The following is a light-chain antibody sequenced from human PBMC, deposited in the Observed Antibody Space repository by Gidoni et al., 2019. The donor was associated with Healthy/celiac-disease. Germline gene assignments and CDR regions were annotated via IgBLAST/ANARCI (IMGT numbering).Light chain of an antibody. CDR3: QQSYSTPTST. Sequence: DIQMTQSPSSLSASVGDRVTITCRASQSISSYLNWYQQKPGKAPKLLIYAASSLQSGVPSSFSGSGSGTDFTLTISSLQPEDFATYYCQQSYSTPTSTFGQGTKLEIK. V-gene: IGKV1-39*01. J-gene: IGKJ2*02. CDR1: QSISSY. CDR2: AAS.